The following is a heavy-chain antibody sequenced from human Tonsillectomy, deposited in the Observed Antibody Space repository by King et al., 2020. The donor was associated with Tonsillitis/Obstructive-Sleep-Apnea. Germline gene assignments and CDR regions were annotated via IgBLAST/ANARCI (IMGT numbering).Heavy chain of an antibody. V-gene: IGHV4-4*07. Sequence: QLQESGPGLVKPSETLSLTCTVSGGSISSYYWSWFRQPAGKGLEWIGRIYTSGSTNYNPSLKSRVTMSVDTSKNQFSLKLSSVTAADTAVYYCARASDYSDSSGYYQYFQHWGQGTLVTVSS. CDR2: IYTSGST. CDR1: GGSISSYY. J-gene: IGHJ1*01. CDR3: ARASDYSDSSGYYQYFQH. D-gene: IGHD3-22*01.